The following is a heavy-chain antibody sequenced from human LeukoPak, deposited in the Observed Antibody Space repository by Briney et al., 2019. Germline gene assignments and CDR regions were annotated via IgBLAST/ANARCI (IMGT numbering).Heavy chain of an antibody. Sequence: GGSLRLSCSASGFTLRSYAMGWVRQAPGKGLEWVSAISDTGDKTYYADSVKGRFTISRDNSKNTLYLQMNSLRAEDTAVYYCAKSVWFGEHTKYYFDYWGQGTLVSVSS. CDR1: GFTLRSYA. CDR3: AKSVWFGEHTKYYFDY. D-gene: IGHD3-10*01. CDR2: ISDTGDKT. J-gene: IGHJ4*02. V-gene: IGHV3-23*01.